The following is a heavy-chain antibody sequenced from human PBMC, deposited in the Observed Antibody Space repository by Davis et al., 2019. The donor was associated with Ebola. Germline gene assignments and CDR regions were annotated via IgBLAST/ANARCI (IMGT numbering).Heavy chain of an antibody. CDR1: GFTLTGYW. J-gene: IGHJ4*02. D-gene: IGHD3-16*01. CDR3: VRALGDY. Sequence: LSLTCAASGFTLTGYWMHWVRQAPGKGPVWVSRINNDGSMTTYADSVKGRFTISRDNARNTLYLQMGSLRAEDTAVYHCVRALGDYWGQGTPVTVSS. V-gene: IGHV3-74*01. CDR2: INNDGSMT.